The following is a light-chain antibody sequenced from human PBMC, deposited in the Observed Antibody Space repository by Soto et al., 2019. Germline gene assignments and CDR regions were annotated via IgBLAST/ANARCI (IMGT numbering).Light chain of an antibody. CDR3: GTWDNNLSAMV. J-gene: IGLJ3*02. Sequence: QSVLTQPPSVSAAPGQKVTISCSGSSSNIGIFYVSWYQQVSGTAPKLLIYENDKRPSEIPDRFSASKSGTSATLGITGLQTGDEADYYCGTWDNNLSAMVFGGGTKVTVX. CDR2: END. CDR1: SSNIGIFY. V-gene: IGLV1-51*02.